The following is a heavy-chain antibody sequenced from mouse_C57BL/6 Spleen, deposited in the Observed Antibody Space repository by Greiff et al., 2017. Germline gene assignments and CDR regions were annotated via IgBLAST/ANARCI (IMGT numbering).Heavy chain of an antibody. CDR2: IYPGDGDT. D-gene: IGHD2-5*01. V-gene: IGHV1-80*01. CDR3: ARGCDSNSFDD. J-gene: IGHJ2*01. Sequence: VQLQQSGAELVKPGASVKISCKASGYAFSSYWMHWVKQRPGKGLEWIGKIYPGDGDTNYNGKFKGKATLTADKSSSTAYMQLSSLTSEDSAVYYCARGCDSNSFDDWGKGTTLTVSS. CDR1: GYAFSSYW.